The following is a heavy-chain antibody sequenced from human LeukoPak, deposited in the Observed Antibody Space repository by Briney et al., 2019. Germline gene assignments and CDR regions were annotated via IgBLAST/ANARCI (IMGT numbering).Heavy chain of an antibody. D-gene: IGHD3-22*01. CDR3: AKDYYDSSGYYYTVPGGIDY. V-gene: IGHV3-23*01. J-gene: IGHJ4*02. CDR1: GFTFSSYT. CDR2: ISGRDGST. Sequence: GGSLRLSCAASGFTFSSYTLTWVRQAPGKGLEWVSSISGRDGSTYYADSVKGRFTISRDNSKNTLYLQMNSLRAEDTAVYYCAKDYYDSSGYYYTVPGGIDYWGQGTLVTVSS.